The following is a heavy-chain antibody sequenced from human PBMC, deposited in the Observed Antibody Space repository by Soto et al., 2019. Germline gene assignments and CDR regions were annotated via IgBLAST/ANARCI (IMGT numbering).Heavy chain of an antibody. Sequence: GASVEVSCTASGYTFINYYIHWVRQAPGQGLEWMGVINPNGGSTVYAQKFQGRVTLTRDTSTSTVYVELSSLRSDDTAVYFCVRATAARQRDYSYHYYLHIWGKGTTVTVSS. V-gene: IGHV1-46*03. CDR1: GYTFINYY. CDR3: VRATAARQRDYSYHYYLHI. CDR2: INPNGGST. J-gene: IGHJ6*03. D-gene: IGHD6-6*01.